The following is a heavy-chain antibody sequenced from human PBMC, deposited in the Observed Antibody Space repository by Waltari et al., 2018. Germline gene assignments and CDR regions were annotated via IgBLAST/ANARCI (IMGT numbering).Heavy chain of an antibody. J-gene: IGHJ5*02. CDR3: TLSANHYDSSGYPPA. D-gene: IGHD3-22*01. Sequence: QVQLVESGGGVVQPGRSLRLSCAASGFPFSNYGMPGVRQAPGKGGEWVAVISDDGSNTYYADSVKGRFSISRDNSKNTLYLQMNSLRAEDTAVYYCTLSANHYDSSGYPPAWGQGTLVTVSS. V-gene: IGHV3-30*03. CDR1: GFPFSNYG. CDR2: ISDDGSNT.